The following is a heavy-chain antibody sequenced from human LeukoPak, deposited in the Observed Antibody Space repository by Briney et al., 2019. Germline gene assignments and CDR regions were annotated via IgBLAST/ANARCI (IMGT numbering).Heavy chain of an antibody. Sequence: GSLRLSCAASGFTFSSYAMSWVRQAPGKGLEWVSAISGSGGSTYYADSVKGRFSISRDNSKNTLYLQMNSLRAEDTAVHYCAKDEVDYGGNSDAFDIWGQGTMVTVSS. CDR2: ISGSGGST. V-gene: IGHV3-23*01. D-gene: IGHD4-23*01. CDR3: AKDEVDYGGNSDAFDI. CDR1: GFTFSSYA. J-gene: IGHJ3*02.